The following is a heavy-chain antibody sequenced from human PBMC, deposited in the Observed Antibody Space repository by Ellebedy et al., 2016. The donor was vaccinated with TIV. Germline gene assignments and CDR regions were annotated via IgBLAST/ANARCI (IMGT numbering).Heavy chain of an antibody. CDR1: GYSFTSYW. D-gene: IGHD2-2*01. Sequence: GESLKISXKGSGYSFTSYWIGWVRQMPGKGLEWMGIIYPGDSDTRYSPSFQGQVTISADKSISTAYLQWSSLKASDTAMYYCARSQCSSTSCYFDAFDIWGQGTMVTVSS. CDR2: IYPGDSDT. V-gene: IGHV5-51*01. J-gene: IGHJ3*02. CDR3: ARSQCSSTSCYFDAFDI.